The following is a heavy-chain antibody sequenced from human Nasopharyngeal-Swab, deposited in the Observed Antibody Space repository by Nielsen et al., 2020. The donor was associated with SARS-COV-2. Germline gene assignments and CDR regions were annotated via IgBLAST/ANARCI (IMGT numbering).Heavy chain of an antibody. Sequence: GESLKISCAASGFTFNNYNFNWVRQAPGKGLEWVSSISSSSSYIYYADSVKGRFTISRDNAKNSLYLQMNSLRAEDTAVYYCAKSWSGFDYYYMDVWGKGTTVTVSS. CDR3: AKSWSGFDYYYMDV. J-gene: IGHJ6*03. CDR2: ISSSSSYI. CDR1: GFTFNNYN. D-gene: IGHD3-3*01. V-gene: IGHV3-21*01.